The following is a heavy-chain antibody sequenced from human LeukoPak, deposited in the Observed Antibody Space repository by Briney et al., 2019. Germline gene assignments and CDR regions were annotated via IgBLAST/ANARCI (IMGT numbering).Heavy chain of an antibody. CDR1: GGTFSSYA. Sequence: SVKVSCKASGGTFSSYAISWVRQAPGQGLEWMGRIIPIFGIANYAQKFQGRVTITADESTSTAYMELSSLRSEDTAVYYCARGRDPGDQRGLSSVLDIWAKGTMVTVSS. J-gene: IGHJ3*02. CDR3: ARGRDPGDQRGLSSVLDI. CDR2: IIPIFGIA. D-gene: IGHD2-2*01. V-gene: IGHV1-69*13.